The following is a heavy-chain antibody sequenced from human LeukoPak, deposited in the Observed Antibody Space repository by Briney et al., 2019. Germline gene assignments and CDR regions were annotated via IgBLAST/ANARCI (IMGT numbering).Heavy chain of an antibody. CDR1: EFTFSSYW. J-gene: IGHJ4*02. CDR3: ARLGARQMLEY. Sequence: GGSLRLSCAASEFTFSSYWMSCVRQAPGRGLELVANIKQDGGQIYYLESVKGRFTVSRDNAKNPLYLQMNSLRAEDTAVYYCARLGARQMLEYWGQGTLVTVSS. D-gene: IGHD4-17*01. V-gene: IGHV3-7*01. CDR2: IKQDGGQI.